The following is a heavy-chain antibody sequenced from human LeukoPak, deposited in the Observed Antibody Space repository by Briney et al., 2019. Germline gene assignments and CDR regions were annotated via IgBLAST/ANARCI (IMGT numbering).Heavy chain of an antibody. D-gene: IGHD4-17*01. CDR2: ISYDGSNK. Sequence: GGSLRLSCAASGFTFSSYAMHWVRQAPGKGLEWVAVISYDGSNKYYADSEKGRFTISRDNSKNTLYLQMNSLRAEDTAVYYCARGDYGETWYYYGMDVWGQGTTVTVSS. J-gene: IGHJ6*02. V-gene: IGHV3-30-3*01. CDR3: ARGDYGETWYYYGMDV. CDR1: GFTFSSYA.